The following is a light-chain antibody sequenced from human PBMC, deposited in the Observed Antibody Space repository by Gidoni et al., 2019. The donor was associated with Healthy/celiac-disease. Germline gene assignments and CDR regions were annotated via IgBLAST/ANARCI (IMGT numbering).Light chain of an antibody. J-gene: IGLJ1*01. CDR2: GNS. CDR1: SSTIGAGYD. CDR3: QSYDSSLSGFYV. Sequence: QSVLTQPPSVSGAPGQRVTISCTGSSSTIGAGYDVHWYQQRPGTAPKLLIYGNSNRPSVVPDRFSGSKSGTSASLAITGLQAEDEADYYCQSYDSSLSGFYVFGTGTKVTVL. V-gene: IGLV1-40*01.